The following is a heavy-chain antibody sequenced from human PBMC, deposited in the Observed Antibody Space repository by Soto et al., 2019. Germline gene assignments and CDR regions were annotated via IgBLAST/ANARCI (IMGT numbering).Heavy chain of an antibody. D-gene: IGHD3-9*01. Sequence: QITLKESGPTLVRPAQTLTLTCAFSGFSLTTYDMGVAWIRQPPGKALEWLALIYWADDKRYRPSLKYRLAISKDTSRNQVVLTITNMDPGDTATYFCAHAGDYDLLTFDHWGPGTLVTVSS. CDR2: IYWADDK. CDR1: GFSLTTYDMG. CDR3: AHAGDYDLLTFDH. V-gene: IGHV2-5*02. J-gene: IGHJ4*02.